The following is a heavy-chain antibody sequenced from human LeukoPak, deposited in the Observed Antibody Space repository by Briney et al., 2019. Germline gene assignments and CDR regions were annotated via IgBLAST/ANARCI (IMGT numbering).Heavy chain of an antibody. J-gene: IGHJ5*02. CDR3: ARPTTDNNWFDP. CDR2: IYYSGST. Sequence: KTSETLSLTCTVSGGSISSSSYYWGWIRQPPGQGLEWIGSIYYSGSTYYNPSLNSRITISVDTSKNQFSLKLSSVTAADTAVYYCARPTTDNNWFDPWGQGTLVTVSS. D-gene: IGHD1-26*01. V-gene: IGHV4-39*01. CDR1: GGSISSSSYY.